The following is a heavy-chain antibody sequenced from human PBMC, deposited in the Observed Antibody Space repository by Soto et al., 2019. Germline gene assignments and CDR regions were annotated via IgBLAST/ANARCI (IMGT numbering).Heavy chain of an antibody. Sequence: QVQLVESGGGLVKPGGSLRLSCAASGFTFSDYYMSWIRQAPGKGLEWVSYISSSGSTIYYADSVKGRFTISRDNAENPLYRQMNSLRSEDAAVYYCAKSGQQLHGMDVWCQGTTVTVSS. D-gene: IGHD6-13*01. CDR1: GFTFSDYY. CDR2: ISSSGSTI. J-gene: IGHJ6*02. V-gene: IGHV3-11*01. CDR3: AKSGQQLHGMDV.